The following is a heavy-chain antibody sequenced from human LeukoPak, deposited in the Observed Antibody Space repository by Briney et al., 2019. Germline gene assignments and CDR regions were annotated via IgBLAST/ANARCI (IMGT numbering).Heavy chain of an antibody. J-gene: IGHJ4*02. Sequence: PGGSLRLSCAASGFTFSSYGMHWVRQAPGKGLEWVAVISYDGSNKYYADSVKGRFTISRDNSKNTLYLQMNSLRAEDTAVYYCAKLIAAAGTVDYWGQGTLVTVSS. CDR2: ISYDGSNK. CDR1: GFTFSSYG. D-gene: IGHD6-13*01. V-gene: IGHV3-30*18. CDR3: AKLIAAAGTVDY.